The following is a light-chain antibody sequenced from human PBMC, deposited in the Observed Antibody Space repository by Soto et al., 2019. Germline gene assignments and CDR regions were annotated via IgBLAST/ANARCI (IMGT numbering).Light chain of an antibody. Sequence: QSVLTQPASVSGSPGQSITISCTGTSSDVGGYNYVSWYQQPPGKAPKLMIYDVSNRPSGVSNRFSGSKSGNTASLTISGLQAEDEADYYCSSYTSSSYVVFGGGTKLTVL. J-gene: IGLJ2*01. CDR1: SSDVGGYNY. CDR3: SSYTSSSYVV. CDR2: DVS. V-gene: IGLV2-14*01.